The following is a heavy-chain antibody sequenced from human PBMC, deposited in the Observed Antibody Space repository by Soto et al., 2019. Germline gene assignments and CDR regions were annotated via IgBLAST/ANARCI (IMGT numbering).Heavy chain of an antibody. D-gene: IGHD3-10*01. J-gene: IGHJ6*02. CDR2: VSAGGDMT. V-gene: IGHV3-23*01. CDR3: ARGDRGGSGSPASYYYSGLDV. Sequence: DVQVLESGGELVQPGGSLRLSCAASGFTFSSYAMSWVRQAPGKGLEWVSSVSAGGDMTYYSDSVKGRFTISRDNSNNALFLQMNSLRIEDTALYYCARGDRGGSGSPASYYYSGLDVWGQGTTVTVS. CDR1: GFTFSSYA.